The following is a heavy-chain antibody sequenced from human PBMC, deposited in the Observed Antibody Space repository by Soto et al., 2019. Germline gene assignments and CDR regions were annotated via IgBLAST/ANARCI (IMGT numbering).Heavy chain of an antibody. Sequence: GGSLRLSCAASGFTFSSYSMNWVRQAPGKGLEWVSYISSSSSTIYYADSVKGRFTISRDNAKNSLYLQMNSLRAEDTAVYYCARDPVTGDANWGQGTLVTVSS. CDR1: GFTFSSYS. CDR2: ISSSSSTI. D-gene: IGHD7-27*01. CDR3: ARDPVTGDAN. V-gene: IGHV3-48*04. J-gene: IGHJ4*02.